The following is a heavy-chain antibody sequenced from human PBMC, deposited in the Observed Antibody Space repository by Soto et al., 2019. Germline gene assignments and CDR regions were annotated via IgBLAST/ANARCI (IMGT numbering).Heavy chain of an antibody. CDR1: GFTFSSYA. CDR3: AKDQSSSPGYGMDV. J-gene: IGHJ6*02. V-gene: IGHV3-23*01. CDR2: ISGSGGST. D-gene: IGHD6-13*01. Sequence: PGGSLRLSCAASGFTFSSYAMSWVRQAPGKGLEWVSAISGSGGSTYYADSVKGRFTISRDNSKNTLYLQMNSLRAEDTAVYYCAKDQSSSPGYGMDVWGQGTTFTVSS.